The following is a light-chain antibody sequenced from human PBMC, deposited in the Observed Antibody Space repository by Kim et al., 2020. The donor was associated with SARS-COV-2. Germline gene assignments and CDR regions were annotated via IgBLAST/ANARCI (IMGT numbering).Light chain of an antibody. J-gene: IGLJ3*02. CDR1: NIGSQS. CDR2: YNS. V-gene: IGLV3-21*04. Sequence: SYELTQPPSVSVAPGKTATITCGGNNIGSQSVHWYQRKPGQAPVLVIYYNSDRPSGIPERFSGSNSGNTATLTISRVEAGDEADYYCQVWDTSSDHPGVF. CDR3: QVWDTSSDHPGV.